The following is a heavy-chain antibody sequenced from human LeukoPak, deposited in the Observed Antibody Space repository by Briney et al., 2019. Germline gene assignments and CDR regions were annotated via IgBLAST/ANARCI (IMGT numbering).Heavy chain of an antibody. J-gene: IGHJ4*02. CDR1: GFTFSDHW. D-gene: IGHD3-16*01. CDR3: ARGGQGAVDY. Sequence: GGSLRLSCAASGFTFSDHWIHWVRQVPGEGLVWVGVIYNDGSSATYADSVKGRFTISRDNAKNTLYLQMNSLRAEDTAMYYCARGGQGAVDYWGPGTLVTVSS. V-gene: IGHV3-74*01. CDR2: IYNDGSSA.